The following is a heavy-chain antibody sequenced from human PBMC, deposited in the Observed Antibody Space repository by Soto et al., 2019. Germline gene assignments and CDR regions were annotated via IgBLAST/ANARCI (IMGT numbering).Heavy chain of an antibody. D-gene: IGHD2-15*01. CDR1: GVSISNYY. J-gene: IGHJ6*02. CDR3: ARVSAYCGGGTCSYYHYYAMDV. CDR2: MYYSGRT. Sequence: NPSETLSLTCTVSGVSISNYYWSWVRQPPGKGLEWIGDMYYSGRTNYNPSLKSRVTISVDTSKNQFSLKLNSVTAADTAVYYCARVSAYCGGGTCSYYHYYAMDVWGQGTTVTVSS. V-gene: IGHV4-59*01.